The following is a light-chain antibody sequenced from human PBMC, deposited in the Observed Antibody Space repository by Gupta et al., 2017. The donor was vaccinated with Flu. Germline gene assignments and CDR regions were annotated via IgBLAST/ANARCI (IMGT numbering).Light chain of an antibody. Sequence: DRVTITGRASQSISSYLNWYQQKPGKAPKLLIYAASSLQSGVPSRFSGSGSGTDFTLTISSLQPEDFATYYCQQSYSTPPFTFGPGTKVDIK. CDR1: QSISSY. V-gene: IGKV1-39*01. J-gene: IGKJ3*01. CDR3: QQSYSTPPFT. CDR2: AAS.